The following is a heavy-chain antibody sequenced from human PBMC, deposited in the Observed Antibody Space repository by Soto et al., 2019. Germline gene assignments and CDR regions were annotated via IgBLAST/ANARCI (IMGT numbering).Heavy chain of an antibody. Sequence: QLQLQQSGPGLVKPSQTLSLTCTVSGGSISSGGYYWSWIRQHPGKGLEWIGYIYYSGSTYYNPSHKSRVTISVDTSKNQFSLKLSSVTAADTAVYYCARDFTDSSGPTLGMGVWGQGTTVTVSS. CDR1: GGSISSGGYY. CDR2: IYYSGST. D-gene: IGHD6-19*01. V-gene: IGHV4-31*03. CDR3: ARDFTDSSGPTLGMGV. J-gene: IGHJ6*02.